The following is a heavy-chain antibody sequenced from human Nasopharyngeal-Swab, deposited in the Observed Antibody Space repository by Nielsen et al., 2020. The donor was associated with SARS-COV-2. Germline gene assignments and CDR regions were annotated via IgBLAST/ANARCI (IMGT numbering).Heavy chain of an antibody. D-gene: IGHD6-6*01. CDR3: AKGQGSSSYGMDV. CDR2: ISYDGSNK. V-gene: IGHV3-30*18. J-gene: IGHJ6*02. Sequence: VRQAPGKGLEWVAVISYDGSNKYYADSVKGRFTISRDNSKNTLYLQMNSLRAEDTAVYYCAKGQGSSSYGMDVWGQGTTVTV.